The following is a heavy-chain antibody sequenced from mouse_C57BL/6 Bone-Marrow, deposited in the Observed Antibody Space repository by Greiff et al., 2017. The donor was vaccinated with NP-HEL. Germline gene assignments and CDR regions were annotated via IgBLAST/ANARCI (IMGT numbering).Heavy chain of an antibody. D-gene: IGHD2-2*01. J-gene: IGHJ3*01. V-gene: IGHV1-64*01. Sequence: QVQLQQPGAELVKPGASVKLSCKASGYTFTSYWMHWVKQRPGQGLEWIGMIHPNSGSTNYNEKFKSKATLTVDKSSSTAYMQLSSLTSEDSAVYYCARLWLRRRDLKDWGQGTLVTVSA. CDR1: GYTFTSYW. CDR2: IHPNSGST. CDR3: ARLWLRRRDLKD.